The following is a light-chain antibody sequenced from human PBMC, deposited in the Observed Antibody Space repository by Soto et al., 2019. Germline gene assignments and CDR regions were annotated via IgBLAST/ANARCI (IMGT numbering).Light chain of an antibody. J-gene: IGLJ1*01. Sequence: QSVLTQPPSASGTPGQRVTISASGSSSNIGSNTVSWYQQVPGTAPKLLIYDNDERPSGVPGRFSGSKSGTSASLAISGLQSEDEADYYCATWDDSRNGYVFGPGTKVTAL. V-gene: IGLV1-44*01. CDR2: DND. CDR3: ATWDDSRNGYV. CDR1: SSNIGSNT.